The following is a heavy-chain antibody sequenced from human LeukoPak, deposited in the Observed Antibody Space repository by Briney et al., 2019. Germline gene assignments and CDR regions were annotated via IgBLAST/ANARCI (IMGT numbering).Heavy chain of an antibody. CDR1: GFTFSSYS. CDR3: AKGGYDSSGYSQARFDY. CDR2: ISSRSATI. J-gene: IGHJ4*02. D-gene: IGHD3-22*01. Sequence: GGSLRLSCAASGFTFSSYSMNWVRQAPGKGLEWVSYISSRSATIYYADSVKGRFTISRDNAKNSLYLQMNSLRAEDTALYYCAKGGYDSSGYSQARFDYWGQGTLVTVSS. V-gene: IGHV3-48*04.